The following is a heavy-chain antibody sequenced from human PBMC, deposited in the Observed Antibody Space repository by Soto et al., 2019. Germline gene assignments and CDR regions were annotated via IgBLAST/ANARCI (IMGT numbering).Heavy chain of an antibody. CDR1: GCTITSCTYY. V-gene: IGHV4-39*01. CDR3: GTHTPTTTVTTPDFDY. D-gene: IGHD4-17*01. Sequence: PSETLSLSCTGSGCTITSCTYYWVRILQPPGKGLEWIGSIYYSGSNYYNPPLKRRVTISVDTSKNQTALKLSSVTAADTAVNYYGTHTPTTTVTTPDFDYWGQGTLVTVSS. J-gene: IGHJ4*02. CDR2: IYYSGSN.